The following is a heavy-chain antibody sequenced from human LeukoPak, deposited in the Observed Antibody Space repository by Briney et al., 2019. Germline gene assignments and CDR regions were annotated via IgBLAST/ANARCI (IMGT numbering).Heavy chain of an antibody. D-gene: IGHD3-10*01. V-gene: IGHV4-31*03. J-gene: IGHJ4*02. CDR3: ARDRRDGSGSYYCDY. Sequence: TSETLSLTCTVSGGSISSGGYYWSWVRQHPGKGLEWIGYIYYSGSTYYNPPLKSRVTISVDTSKNQFSLKLSSVTAADTAVYYCARDRRDGSGSYYCDYWGQGTLVTVSP. CDR2: IYYSGST. CDR1: GGSISSGGYY.